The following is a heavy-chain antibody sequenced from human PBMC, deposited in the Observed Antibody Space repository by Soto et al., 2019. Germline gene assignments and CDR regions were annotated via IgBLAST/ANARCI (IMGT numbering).Heavy chain of an antibody. CDR3: ARHPERIAQIGWFDP. CDR1: GFTFSSYS. Sequence: GGSLRLSCAASGFTFSSYSRNWVRQAPGKGLEWVSYISSSSSTIYYADSVKGRSTISRDNAKNSLYLQMNSLRAEDTAVYYCARHPERIAQIGWFDPWGQGTLVTVSS. CDR2: ISSSSSTI. J-gene: IGHJ5*02. V-gene: IGHV3-48*01. D-gene: IGHD6-13*01.